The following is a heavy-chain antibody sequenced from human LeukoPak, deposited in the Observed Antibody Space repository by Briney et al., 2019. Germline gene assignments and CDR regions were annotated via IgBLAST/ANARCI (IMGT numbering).Heavy chain of an antibody. D-gene: IGHD4/OR15-4a*01. J-gene: IGHJ5*02. CDR1: GYSFTGYY. CDR3: ARGGPTYGSKYNWFDP. CDR2: INPNTGGT. Sequence: ASVKVSCKASGYSFTGYYIHWVRQAPGQGPEWMGRINPNTGGTNYAQKFQGRVTMTRDTSITTAYMELSRLRSDDTAVYFCARGGPTYGSKYNWFDPWGLGTLVTVSS. V-gene: IGHV1-2*06.